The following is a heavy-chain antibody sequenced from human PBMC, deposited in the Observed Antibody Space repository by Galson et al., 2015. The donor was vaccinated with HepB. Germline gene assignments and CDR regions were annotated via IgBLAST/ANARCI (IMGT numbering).Heavy chain of an antibody. CDR1: GDSLATFY. CDR2: IFASGTT. V-gene: IGHV4-4*09. CDR3: ARGVREFDAYDL. D-gene: IGHD3-10*01. J-gene: IGHJ3*01. Sequence: SETLSLTCTVSGDSLATFYWSWIRESPGKGLEWIANIFASGTTHYRPSLRSRVTMSADRSKNQLSLRLTSVAAADTAVYYCARGVREFDAYDLWGQGKRVIVS.